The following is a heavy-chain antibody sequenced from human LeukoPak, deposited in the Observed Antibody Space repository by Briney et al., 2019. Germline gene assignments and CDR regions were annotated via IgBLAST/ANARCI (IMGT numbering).Heavy chain of an antibody. V-gene: IGHV3-53*01. J-gene: IGHJ3*02. CDR3: ARESISHDAFDI. Sequence: PGGSLRLSCAASGFTDSSNYMSWVRQAPGKGLEWVSVIYSGGSTYYADSVKGRFTISRDNSKNTLYLQMNSLRAEDTAVYYCARESISHDAFDIWGQGTMVTVSS. CDR1: GFTDSSNY. D-gene: IGHD2/OR15-2a*01. CDR2: IYSGGST.